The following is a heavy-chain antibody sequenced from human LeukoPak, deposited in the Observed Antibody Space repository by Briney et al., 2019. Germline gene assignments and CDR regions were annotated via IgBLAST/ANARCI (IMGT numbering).Heavy chain of an antibody. Sequence: HPGGSLRLSCAASGFTFSSYAMSWVPHAPGKGLEWVSAIRGSGDRTHYADSVKGRFTISRDNSKNTLYLQMNSLRAEDTVVYYCAKDSKIVGATFRSYHYMDVWGKGTAVTVSS. D-gene: IGHD1-26*01. CDR3: AKDSKIVGATFRSYHYMDV. CDR1: GFTFSSYA. CDR2: IRGSGDRT. J-gene: IGHJ6*03. V-gene: IGHV3-23*01.